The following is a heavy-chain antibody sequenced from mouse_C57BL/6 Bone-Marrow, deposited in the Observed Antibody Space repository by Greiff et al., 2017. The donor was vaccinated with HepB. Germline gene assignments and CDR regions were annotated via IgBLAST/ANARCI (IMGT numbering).Heavy chain of an antibody. V-gene: IGHV2-2*01. CDR1: GFSLTSYG. J-gene: IGHJ4*01. CDR3: ARKEGTTVVGYYAMDY. CDR2: IWSGGST. Sequence: VKLMESGPGLVQPSQSLSITCTVSGFSLTSYGVHWVRQSPGKGLEWLGVIWSGGSTDYNAAFISRLSISKDNSKSQVFFKMNSLQADDTAIYYCARKEGTTVVGYYAMDYWGQGTSVTVSS. D-gene: IGHD1-1*01.